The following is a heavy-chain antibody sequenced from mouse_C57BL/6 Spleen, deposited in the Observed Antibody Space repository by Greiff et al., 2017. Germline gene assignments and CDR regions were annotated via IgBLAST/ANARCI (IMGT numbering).Heavy chain of an antibody. CDR1: GYTFTDYA. CDR3: AIDYDGVSYCG. D-gene: IGHD1-1*01. V-gene: IGHV1-15*01. J-gene: IGHJ3*01. Sequence: QVQLQQSGAELVRPGASVTLSCKASGYTFTDYAMHWVKQTPVHGLEWIGAIDPETGGTAYNQKFKGKTTLAVDKSSSTAYMQLSSLTSEDSAVYYYAIDYDGVSYCGRGKGGLVTV. CDR2: IDPETGGT.